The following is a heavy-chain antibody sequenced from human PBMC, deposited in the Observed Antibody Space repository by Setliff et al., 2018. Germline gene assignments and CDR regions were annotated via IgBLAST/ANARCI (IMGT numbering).Heavy chain of an antibody. Sequence: ASMKVSCKASGYTFTGYFIHWVRQAPGQGLEWMGWINPNSGGTNYAQRFQGRVTMTRDTSISTAYTELSRLRSDDTAVYSCARSRLYGGWFDPWGQGTLVTVSS. CDR3: ARSRLYGGWFDP. D-gene: IGHD4-17*01. CDR1: GYTFTGYF. CDR2: INPNSGGT. J-gene: IGHJ5*02. V-gene: IGHV1-2*02.